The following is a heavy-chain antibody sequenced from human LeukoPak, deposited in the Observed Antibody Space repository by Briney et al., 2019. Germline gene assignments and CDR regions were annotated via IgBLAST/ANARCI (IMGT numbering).Heavy chain of an antibody. CDR1: GYSFADYY. J-gene: IGHJ4*02. Sequence: ASVTVSCKASGYSFADYYMHWVRQAPGQGLEWMGCMNPKSGDTKSASRFQGRVTMTSDTSISTANMEMTRLTSDDTAVYYCAKLAVPGSWGQGTLVTVSS. CDR3: AKLAVPGS. V-gene: IGHV1-2*02. D-gene: IGHD6-19*01. CDR2: MNPKSGDT.